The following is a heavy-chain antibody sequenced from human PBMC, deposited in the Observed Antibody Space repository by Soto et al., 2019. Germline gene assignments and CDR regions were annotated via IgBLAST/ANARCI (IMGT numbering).Heavy chain of an antibody. J-gene: IGHJ4*02. Sequence: HPGGSLRLSCAASGFTFSSYEMNWVRQAPGKGLEWVSYISSSDSTIYYADSVKGRFTISRDNAKNSLYLQMNSLRGEDTAVYYCATRCSSTGCYPFYWGQGTLVTVSS. CDR2: ISSSDSTI. V-gene: IGHV3-48*03. CDR3: ATRCSSTGCYPFY. D-gene: IGHD2-2*01. CDR1: GFTFSSYE.